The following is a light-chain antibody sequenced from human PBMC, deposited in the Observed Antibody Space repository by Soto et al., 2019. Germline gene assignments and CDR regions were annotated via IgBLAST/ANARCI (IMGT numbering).Light chain of an antibody. CDR1: QSVSSNY. Sequence: EIFLTQSPDTLSLSPGERATLSCRASQSVSSNYLAWYQQKPGQAPRLLIYGASSRATGIPDRFSGSGSGTDFTLTISRLEPEDFAVYYCQQYGNSPQTFGQGTKVDIK. J-gene: IGKJ1*01. CDR3: QQYGNSPQT. CDR2: GAS. V-gene: IGKV3-20*01.